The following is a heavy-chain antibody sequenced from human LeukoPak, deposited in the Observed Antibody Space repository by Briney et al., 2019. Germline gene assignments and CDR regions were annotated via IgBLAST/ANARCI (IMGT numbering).Heavy chain of an antibody. CDR2: ISSSSSYI. J-gene: IGHJ6*03. V-gene: IGHV3-21*01. D-gene: IGHD3-10*01. Sequence: GGSLRLSCAASGFTFSSYSMNWVRQAPGKGLEWVSSISSSSSYIYYADSVKGRFTISRDNAKNSLYLRMNSLRAEDTAVYYCARAGYYYGSGYSYYYYYMDVWGKGTTVTVSS. CDR3: ARAGYYYGSGYSYYYYYMDV. CDR1: GFTFSSYS.